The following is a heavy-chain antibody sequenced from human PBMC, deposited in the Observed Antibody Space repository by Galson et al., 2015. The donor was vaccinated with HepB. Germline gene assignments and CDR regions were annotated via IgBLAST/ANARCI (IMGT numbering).Heavy chain of an antibody. J-gene: IGHJ5*02. V-gene: IGHV3-21*01. D-gene: IGHD2-2*02. CDR3: ARAPSGYCNTATCYSNWFDP. CDR1: GFTFSSYR. Sequence: SLRLSCAASGFTFSSYRMNWVRQAPGKGLEWVSSISSSGIHIYYADSVKGRFTISRDNAKNSLSLQMNSLRSEDTATYYCARAPSGYCNTATCYSNWFDPWGQGTLVTVSS. CDR2: ISSSGIHI.